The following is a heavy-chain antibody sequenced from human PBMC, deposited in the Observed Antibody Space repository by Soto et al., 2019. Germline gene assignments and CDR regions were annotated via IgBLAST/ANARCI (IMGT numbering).Heavy chain of an antibody. D-gene: IGHD2-2*01. V-gene: IGHV3-23*01. J-gene: IGHJ4*02. CDR2: ISGSADAT. Sequence: EVQLLESGGGLVQTGGSLRLSCAASGFTFSTYAMSWVRQAPGKGLEWVSTISGSADATFYADSVKGRFAIFRDNSRTXXXXXXXXXXXXXXXXXXXXXXXXXXCSTTSCLFHFDYWGPGTLATVSS. CDR1: GFTFSTYA. CDR3: XXXXXXXCSTTSCLFHFDY.